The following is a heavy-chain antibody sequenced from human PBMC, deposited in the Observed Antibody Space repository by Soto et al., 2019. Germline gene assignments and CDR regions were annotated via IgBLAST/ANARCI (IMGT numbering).Heavy chain of an antibody. CDR2: ISFDGNII. V-gene: IGHV3-30-3*01. Sequence: SLRLSCAASEFSFSSYAMHWIRQAPGKGLEWVAVISFDGNIIHYADSVKGRFIISRDNSKNTLYLQMHSLSGEDTAVYYCARTFDTITYYFDYWGQGILVTVSS. D-gene: IGHD3-9*01. CDR1: EFSFSSYA. CDR3: ARTFDTITYYFDY. J-gene: IGHJ4*02.